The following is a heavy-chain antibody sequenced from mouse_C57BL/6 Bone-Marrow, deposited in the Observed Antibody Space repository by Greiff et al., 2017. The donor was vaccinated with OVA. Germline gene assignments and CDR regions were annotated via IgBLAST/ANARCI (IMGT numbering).Heavy chain of an antibody. Sequence: QVQLQQSGAELVKPGASVKLSCKASGYTFTSYWMHWVKQRPGQGLEWIGMIHPNSGSTNYNEKFQSKATLTVDKSSSTAYMQLSSLTSEDSAVYYCAIYDGYYLDYWGQGTTLTVSS. D-gene: IGHD2-3*01. V-gene: IGHV1-64*01. CDR2: IHPNSGST. CDR3: AIYDGYYLDY. CDR1: GYTFTSYW. J-gene: IGHJ2*01.